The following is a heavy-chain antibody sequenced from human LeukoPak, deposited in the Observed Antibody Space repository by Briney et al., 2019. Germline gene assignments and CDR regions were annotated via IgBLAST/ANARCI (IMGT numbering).Heavy chain of an antibody. D-gene: IGHD3-10*01. CDR1: GYTFTGYY. CDR2: INPGNGNT. V-gene: IGHV1-3*01. Sequence: ASVKVSCKASGYTFTGYYMHWVRQAPGQSLEWMGWINPGNGNTKYSQKFQGRVTITRDASASTAYMELSGLRSEDTAVYYCARYCGSGSYDSWGQGTLVTASS. J-gene: IGHJ4*02. CDR3: ARYCGSGSYDS.